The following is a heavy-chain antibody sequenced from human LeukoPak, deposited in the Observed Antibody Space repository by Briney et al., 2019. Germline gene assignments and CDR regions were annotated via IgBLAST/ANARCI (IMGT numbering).Heavy chain of an antibody. J-gene: IGHJ4*02. D-gene: IGHD3-16*02. Sequence: SETLSLTCAVYGGSFSGYYWSWIRQPPGKGLEWIGEINHSGSTNYNPSLKSRVTISVDTSKNQFSLKLSSVTAADTAVYYCARERMYDYVWGSYRLFHLDYWGQGTLVTVSS. V-gene: IGHV4-34*01. CDR3: ARERMYDYVWGSYRLFHLDY. CDR1: GGSFSGYY. CDR2: INHSGST.